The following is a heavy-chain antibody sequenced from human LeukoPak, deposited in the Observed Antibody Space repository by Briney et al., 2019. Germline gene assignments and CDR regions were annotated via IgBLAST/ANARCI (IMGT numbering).Heavy chain of an antibody. Sequence: PSETLSLTCTVSGGSISSYYWSWIRQPPGKGLEWIGYIYYSGSTNYNPSLKSRVTISVDTSKNQFSLKLSSVTAADTAVYYCAALGVRGVILDYWGQGTLVTVSS. CDR1: GGSISSYY. CDR3: AALGVRGVILDY. CDR2: IYYSGST. D-gene: IGHD3-10*01. V-gene: IGHV4-59*01. J-gene: IGHJ4*02.